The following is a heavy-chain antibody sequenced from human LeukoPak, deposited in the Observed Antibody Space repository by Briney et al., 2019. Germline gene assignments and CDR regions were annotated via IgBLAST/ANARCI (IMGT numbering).Heavy chain of an antibody. J-gene: IGHJ4*02. CDR3: AREICGSDCYSTFDY. V-gene: IGHV3-48*04. CDR2: VSSSSFTI. D-gene: IGHD2-21*02. CDR1: GFTFSSYS. Sequence: GGSLRLSCAASGFTFSSYSMNWVRQAPGKGLEWVSYVSSSSFTIHYADSVKGRFTISRDNAKSSLYLQMNSLRAEDTAVYYCAREICGSDCYSTFDYWGQGALVTVSS.